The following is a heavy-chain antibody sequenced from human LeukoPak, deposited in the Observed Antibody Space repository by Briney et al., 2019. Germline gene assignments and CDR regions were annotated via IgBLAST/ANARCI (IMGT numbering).Heavy chain of an antibody. CDR2: INVYSGNT. J-gene: IGHJ2*01. V-gene: IGHV1-18*01. CDR1: GYTFTNYG. D-gene: IGHD4-17*01. Sequence: ASVKVSCTTFGYTFTNYGIIWVRQAPGQGLEWMGWINVYSGNTNYAQKLQGRVTMTADTSTSTAYMELRSLRSDDTAVYYCARVRKGGSTTGYYWYFDLWGRGTLVTVSS. CDR3: ARVRKGGSTTGYYWYFDL.